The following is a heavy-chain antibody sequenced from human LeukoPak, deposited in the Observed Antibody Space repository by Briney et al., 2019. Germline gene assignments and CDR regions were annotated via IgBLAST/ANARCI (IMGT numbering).Heavy chain of an antibody. CDR1: GGTFSSYA. CDR2: IIPIFGTA. Sequence: ASVKVSCKASGGTFSSYAISWVRQAPGQGLEWMGGIIPIFGTANYAQKSQGRVTITADESTSTAYMELSSLRSEDTAVYYCARGLRYFDWLLDYWGQGTLVTVSS. J-gene: IGHJ4*02. D-gene: IGHD3-9*01. CDR3: ARGLRYFDWLLDY. V-gene: IGHV1-69*13.